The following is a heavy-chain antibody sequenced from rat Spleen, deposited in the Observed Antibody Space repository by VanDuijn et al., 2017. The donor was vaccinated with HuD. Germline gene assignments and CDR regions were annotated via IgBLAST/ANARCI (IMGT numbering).Heavy chain of an antibody. V-gene: IGHV5-22*01. CDR3: TREHLDYSGPRYYWYFDF. Sequence: EVQLVESGGGLVQPGRSMRLSCAVSGFTFSDYYMAWVRQAPKKGLEWVASITNTGNSIYYLDSVKGRFTVSRDNAHNTLYLQMNSLRSEDTATYYCTREHLDYSGPRYYWYFDFWGPGTMVTVSS. J-gene: IGHJ1*01. D-gene: IGHD1-1*01. CDR2: ITNTGNSI. CDR1: GFTFSDYY.